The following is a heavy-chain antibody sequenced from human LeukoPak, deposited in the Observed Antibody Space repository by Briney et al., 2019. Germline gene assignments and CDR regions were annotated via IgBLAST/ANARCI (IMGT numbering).Heavy chain of an antibody. D-gene: IGHD3-22*01. CDR1: GGSISSYY. CDR2: IYYSGST. CDR3: AGVGYYDSSGYYDY. V-gene: IGHV4-59*01. J-gene: IGHJ4*02. Sequence: SETLSLTCTVSGGSISSYYWSWIRQPPGKGLEWIGYIYYSGSTNYNPSLKSRVTISVDTSRNQFSLKLSSVTAADTAVYYCAGVGYYDSSGYYDYWGQGTLVTVSS.